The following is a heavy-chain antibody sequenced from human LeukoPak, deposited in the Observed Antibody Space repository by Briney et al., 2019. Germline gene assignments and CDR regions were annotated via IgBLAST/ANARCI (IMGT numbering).Heavy chain of an antibody. CDR2: VNPNSGGS. CDR3: ARHLNDYGDY. Sequence: GASVTVSCKASGYTFTGFHMHWVRQAPGQGLEWMGWVNPNSGGSNYAQKFQGRVSMTRDTSISTAYMELSSLRSDDTAVYYCARHLNDYGDYWGQGTLVTVSS. CDR1: GYTFTGFH. V-gene: IGHV1-2*02. J-gene: IGHJ4*02.